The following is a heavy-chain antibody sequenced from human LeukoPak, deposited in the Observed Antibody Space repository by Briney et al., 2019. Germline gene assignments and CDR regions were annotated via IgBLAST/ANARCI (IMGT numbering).Heavy chain of an antibody. CDR3: ARVGTVVTPGFNWFDP. CDR2: IYYSGST. Sequence: SETLSLTCTVSGGSISSYYWSWIRQPPGKGLEWIGYIYYSGSTNYNPSLKSRVTISVDTSKNQFSLKLSSVTAADTAVYYSARVGTVVTPGFNWFDPWGQGTLVTVSS. CDR1: GGSISSYY. V-gene: IGHV4-59*01. J-gene: IGHJ5*02. D-gene: IGHD4-23*01.